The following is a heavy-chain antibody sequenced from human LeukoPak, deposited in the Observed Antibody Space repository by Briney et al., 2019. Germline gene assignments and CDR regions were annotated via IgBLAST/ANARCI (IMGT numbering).Heavy chain of an antibody. CDR3: ASPEYSSGWRLSY. CDR1: GFTFSSYA. D-gene: IGHD6-19*01. CDR2: LYYSGST. Sequence: GSLRLSCAASGFTFSSYAMSWIRQPPGKGLEWIGSLYYSGSTYYNPSLKSRVTISVDTSKNQFSLKLSSVTAADTAVYYCASPEYSSGWRLSYWGQGTLVTVSS. V-gene: IGHV4-39*01. J-gene: IGHJ4*02.